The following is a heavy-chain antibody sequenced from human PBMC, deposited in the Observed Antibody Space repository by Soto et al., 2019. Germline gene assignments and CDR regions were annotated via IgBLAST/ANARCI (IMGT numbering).Heavy chain of an antibody. CDR3: AREPPFFFERYGDHRDLHSLPTRRSSDL. J-gene: IGHJ2*01. CDR2: ISSSSSTI. D-gene: IGHD3-3*01. Sequence: KGLEWVSYISSSSSTIYYADSVKGRFTISRDNAKNSLYLQMNSLRAEDTAVYYCAREPPFFFERYGDHRDLHSLPTRRSSDL. V-gene: IGHV3-48*01.